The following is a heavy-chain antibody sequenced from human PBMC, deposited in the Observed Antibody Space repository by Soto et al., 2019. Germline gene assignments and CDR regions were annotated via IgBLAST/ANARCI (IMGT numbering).Heavy chain of an antibody. CDR3: AKMELPDLYYYGMDV. J-gene: IGHJ6*02. CDR2: ISYDGSNK. V-gene: IGHV3-30*18. CDR1: GFTFSSYG. Sequence: QVQLVESGGGVVQPGRSLRLSCAASGFTFSSYGMHWVRQAPGKGLEWVAVISYDGSNKYYADSVKDRFTISRDNSKNTLYLQMNSLRAEDTAVYYCAKMELPDLYYYGMDVWGQGTTVTVSS. D-gene: IGHD1-7*01.